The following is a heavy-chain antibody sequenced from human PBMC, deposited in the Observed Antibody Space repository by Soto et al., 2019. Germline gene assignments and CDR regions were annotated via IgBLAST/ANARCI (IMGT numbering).Heavy chain of an antibody. J-gene: IGHJ4*02. CDR1: GFTFSYAW. V-gene: IGHV3-15*01. Sequence: GGSLRLSCAASGFTFSYAWMNWVRQAPGKGLEWVGRIKSRTDGGTTDYAAPVKGRFTISRDDSKNTLYLQMNSLKTEDTAVYYCSTVAPIVVVATAADYWGQGTLVTVSS. D-gene: IGHD2-2*01. CDR3: STVAPIVVVATAADY. CDR2: IKSRTDGGTT.